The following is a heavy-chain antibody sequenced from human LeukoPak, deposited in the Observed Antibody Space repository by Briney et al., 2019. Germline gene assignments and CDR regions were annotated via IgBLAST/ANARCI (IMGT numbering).Heavy chain of an antibody. V-gene: IGHV5-51*01. J-gene: IGHJ4*02. Sequence: GESLKISCKGSGYSFTSYWIGWVRQMPGKGLEWMGIIYPGDSDTRYSPSFQGQVTISADKSISTAYLQWSSLKASDTAMYYCARHQTGLGGDYGFDYWGQGTLVTVSS. CDR3: ARHQTGLGGDYGFDY. CDR1: GYSFTSYW. CDR2: IYPGDSDT. D-gene: IGHD4-17*01.